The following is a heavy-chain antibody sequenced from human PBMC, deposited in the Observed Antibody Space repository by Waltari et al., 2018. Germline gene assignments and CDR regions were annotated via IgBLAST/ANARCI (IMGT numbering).Heavy chain of an antibody. CDR2: VMGPSTYT. V-gene: IGHV3-21*06. Sequence: EVQLAESGGGLVQPGGSLRLSCVASGFMFSSYAMNWVRQAPGKGLGWVASVMGPSTYTFYSDSVKGRFTISRDNAKNSVFLQMNGLRDDDTAIYYCAKEGLGGDRQFDYWGQGTLVRVSS. D-gene: IGHD2-21*02. CDR1: GFMFSSYA. CDR3: AKEGLGGDRQFDY. J-gene: IGHJ4*02.